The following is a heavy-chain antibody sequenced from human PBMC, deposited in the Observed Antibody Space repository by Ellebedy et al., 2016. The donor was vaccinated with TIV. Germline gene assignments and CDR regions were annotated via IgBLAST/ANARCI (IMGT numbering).Heavy chain of an antibody. CDR1: GGSISSYY. V-gene: IGHV4-59*01. D-gene: IGHD4-17*01. Sequence: SETLSLTCTVSGGSISSYYWSWIRQPPGKGLEWIGYIYYSGSTNYNPSLKSRVTMSVDTSGNQFSLKLSSVTAADTAVYYCAREFPAVTTPLLYYYGMDVWGQGTTVTVSS. CDR2: IYYSGST. J-gene: IGHJ6*02. CDR3: AREFPAVTTPLLYYYGMDV.